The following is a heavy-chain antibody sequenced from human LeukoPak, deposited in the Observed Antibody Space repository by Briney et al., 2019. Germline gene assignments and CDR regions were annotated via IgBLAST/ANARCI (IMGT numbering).Heavy chain of an antibody. J-gene: IGHJ6*02. V-gene: IGHV1-18*01. CDR2: ISAYNGST. D-gene: IGHD6-19*01. CDR3: ARLPVAGRHYYYGMDV. CDR1: GYTFTSYD. Sequence: GASVKVSCKASGYTFTSYDISWVRQAPGQGLEWMGWISAYNGSTNYAQKLQGRVTMTTDTSTSTAYMELRSLRSDDTAVYYCARLPVAGRHYYYGMDVWGQGTTVTVSS.